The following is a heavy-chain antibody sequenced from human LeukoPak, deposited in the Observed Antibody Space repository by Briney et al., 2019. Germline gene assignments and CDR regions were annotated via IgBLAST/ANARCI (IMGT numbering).Heavy chain of an antibody. Sequence: GASVTVSCKASGYTFTSYYMHWVRQAPGQGLEWMGWINPNSGGTNYAQKFQGRVTMTRDTSISTAYMELSRLRSDDTAVYYCARNKYYDFWSGAPLYYYYMDVWGKGTTVTVSS. CDR2: INPNSGGT. V-gene: IGHV1-2*02. CDR3: ARNKYYDFWSGAPLYYYYMDV. CDR1: GYTFTSYY. J-gene: IGHJ6*03. D-gene: IGHD3-3*01.